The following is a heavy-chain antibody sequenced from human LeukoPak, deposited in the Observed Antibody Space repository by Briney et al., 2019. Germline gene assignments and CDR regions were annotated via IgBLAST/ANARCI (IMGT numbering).Heavy chain of an antibody. CDR3: ARGFQNYDFWSGYYPHFDY. V-gene: IGHV4-34*01. CDR2: INHSGST. Sequence: SETLSLTCAVYGGSFSGCYWSWIRQPPGKGLEWIGEINHSGSTNYNPSLKSRVTISVDTSKNQFSLKLSSVTAADTAVYYCARGFQNYDFWSGYYPHFDYWGQGTLVTVSS. J-gene: IGHJ4*02. D-gene: IGHD3-3*01. CDR1: GGSFSGCY.